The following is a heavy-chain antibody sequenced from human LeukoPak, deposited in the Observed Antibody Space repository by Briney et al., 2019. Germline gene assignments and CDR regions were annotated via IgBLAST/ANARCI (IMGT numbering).Heavy chain of an antibody. CDR1: GYTFTSYD. V-gene: IGHV1-8*01. J-gene: IGHJ5*02. CDR2: MNPNSGNT. Sequence: AAVKVCCKASGYTFTSYDINWVRQATGQGLEWMGWMNPNSGNTGYAQKFQGRVTMTRNTAISTVYMELSSLRSEDTAVYYCARGFWSGRYYNWFDPWGQGTLVTVSS. CDR3: ARGFWSGRYYNWFDP. D-gene: IGHD3-3*01.